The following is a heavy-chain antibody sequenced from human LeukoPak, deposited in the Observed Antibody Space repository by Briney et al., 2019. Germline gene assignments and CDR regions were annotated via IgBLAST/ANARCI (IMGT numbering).Heavy chain of an antibody. CDR2: ISVYNGNT. V-gene: IGHV1-18*01. Sequence: GASVKVSCKASGYTFANFGITWVRQAPGQGLEWMGWISVYNGNTNYAQNLQGRVTLTTDTSTSTAYMELRSLRSDDTALYYCAGTCSSSSCYMVHWGQGTLVTVSS. CDR3: AGTCSSSSCYMVH. CDR1: GYTFANFG. D-gene: IGHD2-2*02. J-gene: IGHJ4*02.